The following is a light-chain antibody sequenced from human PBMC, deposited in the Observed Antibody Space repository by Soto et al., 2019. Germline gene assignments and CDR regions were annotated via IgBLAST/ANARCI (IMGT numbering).Light chain of an antibody. CDR2: AAS. CDR1: QSISSY. V-gene: IGKV1-39*01. CDR3: QQSYSTRIT. Sequence: DIQMTQSPSSLSASVGERVTITFRASQSISSYLNWYQQKPGKAPKLLIYAASSLQSGVPSRLSGSGSGTDFTLTISSLQPEDFATYYCQQSYSTRITFGQGTRLEI. J-gene: IGKJ5*01.